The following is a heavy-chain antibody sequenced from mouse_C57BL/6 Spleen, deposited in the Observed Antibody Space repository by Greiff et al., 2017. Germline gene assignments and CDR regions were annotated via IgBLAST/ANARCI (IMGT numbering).Heavy chain of an antibody. CDR2: IHPSDSDT. D-gene: IGHD1-1*01. CDR1: GYTFTSYW. Sequence: QVQLQQPGAELVKPGASVKVSCKASGYTFTSYWMHWVKQRPGQGLEWIGRIHPSDSDTNYNQKFKGKATLTVDKSSSTAYMQLSRLTSEDSAVYYCAIHYYGSSYDAMDYWGQGTSVTVSS. CDR3: AIHYYGSSYDAMDY. V-gene: IGHV1-74*01. J-gene: IGHJ4*01.